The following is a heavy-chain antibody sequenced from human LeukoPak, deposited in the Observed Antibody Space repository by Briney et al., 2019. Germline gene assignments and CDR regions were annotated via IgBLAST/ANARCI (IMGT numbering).Heavy chain of an antibody. CDR3: GRVSESLVNGGVSWSFDN. V-gene: IGHV3-7*03. CDR2: IKQDGSEK. J-gene: IGHJ4*02. Sequence: PGGSLRLSCAASGFTFSSYWMSWVRQAPGKGLEWVANIKQDGSEKYYVDSVKGRFTISRDNAKNSLCLQMNSLRAEDTAVYYCGRVSESLVNGGVSWSFDNWGQGTLVTVSS. CDR1: GFTFSSYW. D-gene: IGHD2-15*01.